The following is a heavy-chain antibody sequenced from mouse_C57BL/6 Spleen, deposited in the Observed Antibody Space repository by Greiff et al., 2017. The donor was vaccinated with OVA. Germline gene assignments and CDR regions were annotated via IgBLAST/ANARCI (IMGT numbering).Heavy chain of an antibody. CDR3: ASSVATDFDY. V-gene: IGHV5-17*01. D-gene: IGHD1-1*01. Sequence: DVHLVESGGGLVKPGGSLKLSCAASGFTFSDYGMHWVRQAPEKGLEWVAYISSGSSTIYSADTVKGRFTISRDNAKNTLFLQMTSLRSEDTAMYYCASSVATDFDYWGQGTTLTVSS. J-gene: IGHJ2*01. CDR2: ISSGSSTI. CDR1: GFTFSDYG.